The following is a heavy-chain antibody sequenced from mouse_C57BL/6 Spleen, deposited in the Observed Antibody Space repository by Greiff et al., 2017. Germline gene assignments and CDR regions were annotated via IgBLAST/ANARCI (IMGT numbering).Heavy chain of an antibody. D-gene: IGHD1-1*01. Sequence: EVQLQQSGPGLVKPSQSLSLTCSVTGYSITSGYYWNWIRQFPGNKLEWMGYISYDGSNNYNPSLKNRISITRDTSKNQFFLKLNSVTTEDTATYYCARDRGSSPYWYFAVWGTGTTVTVSS. CDR3: ARDRGSSPYWYFAV. CDR2: ISYDGSN. V-gene: IGHV3-6*01. J-gene: IGHJ1*03. CDR1: GYSITSGYY.